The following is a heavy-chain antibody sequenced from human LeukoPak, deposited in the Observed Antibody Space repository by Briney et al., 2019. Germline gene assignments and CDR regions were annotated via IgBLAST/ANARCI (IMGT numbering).Heavy chain of an antibody. CDR1: GGSIGDYY. V-gene: IGHV4-59*08. CDR2: ISYTGST. Sequence: PSETLSLTCSVSGGSIGDYYWTWVRQPPGKGLEWIGYISYTGSTSYYPSLKSRVTISIDTYRKKFSLELTSVTAADTAVYYCSRLSSDYYETSNYFYYMDVWGKGTTVTVPS. J-gene: IGHJ6*03. D-gene: IGHD3-22*01. CDR3: SRLSSDYYETSNYFYYMDV.